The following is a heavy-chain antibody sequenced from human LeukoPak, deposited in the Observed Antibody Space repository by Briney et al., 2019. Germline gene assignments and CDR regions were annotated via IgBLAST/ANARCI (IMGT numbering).Heavy chain of an antibody. CDR2: ISSSSSTI. CDR3: ARASGHLWFGDSRYNWFDP. D-gene: IGHD3-10*01. CDR1: GFTFSSNA. J-gene: IGHJ5*02. V-gene: IGHV3-48*01. Sequence: HPGGSLRLSCAASGFTFSSNAMHWVRQAPGKGLEWVSYISSSSSTIYYADSVKGRFTISRDNAKNSLYLQMNSLRAEDTAVYYCARASGHLWFGDSRYNWFDPWGQGTLVTVSS.